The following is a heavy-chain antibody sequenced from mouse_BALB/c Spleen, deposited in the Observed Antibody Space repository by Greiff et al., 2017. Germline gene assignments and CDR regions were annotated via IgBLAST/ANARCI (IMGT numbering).Heavy chain of an antibody. CDR1: GFAFSSYD. Sequence: EVKLMESGGGLVKPGGSLKLSCAASGFAFSSYDMSWVRQTPEKRLEWVAYISSGGGSTYYPDTVKGRFTISRDNAKNTLYLQMSSLKSEDTAMYYCARQEGLVLRSKEYYFDYWGQGTTLTVSS. CDR2: ISSGGGST. D-gene: IGHD1-1*01. V-gene: IGHV5-12-1*01. J-gene: IGHJ2*01. CDR3: ARQEGLVLRSKEYYFDY.